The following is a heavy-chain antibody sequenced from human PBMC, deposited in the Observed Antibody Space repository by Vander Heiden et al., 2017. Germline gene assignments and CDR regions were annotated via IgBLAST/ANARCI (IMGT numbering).Heavy chain of an antibody. V-gene: IGHV3-15*01. CDR3: SSPIAAAGPYYGMDV. J-gene: IGHJ6*02. CDR1: GFTFATAW. D-gene: IGHD6-13*01. CDR2: IKSNTDAGTT. Sequence: EVQLLESGGGLAKPGESLRLSCAASGFTFATAWLSWVRQAPGKGLEWVGRIKSNTDAGTTDYAAPVKGRFTISRDDSKNTLYLQMHSLKIEDTAVYYCSSPIAAAGPYYGMDVWGQGTTVTVSS.